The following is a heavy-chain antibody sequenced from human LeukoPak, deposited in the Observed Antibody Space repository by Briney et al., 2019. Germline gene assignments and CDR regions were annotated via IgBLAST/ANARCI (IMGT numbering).Heavy chain of an antibody. CDR2: ISSSSSFI. CDR3: ARDPGYTSSWHY. D-gene: IGHD6-13*01. CDR1: GFTFSSYS. J-gene: IGHJ4*02. Sequence: GGSLRLSCAASGFTFSSYSMNWVRQASGKGLEWVSFISSSSSFIYYADSVKGRFTISRDNAKNSLYLQMNSPRAEDTAVYYCARDPGYTSSWHYWGQGTLVIVSS. V-gene: IGHV3-21*01.